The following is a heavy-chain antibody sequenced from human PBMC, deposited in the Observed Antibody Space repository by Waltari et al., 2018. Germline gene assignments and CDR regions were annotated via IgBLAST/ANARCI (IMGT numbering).Heavy chain of an antibody. J-gene: IGHJ4*02. D-gene: IGHD3-16*01. CDR2: INHSGST. CDR1: GGSFSGYY. Sequence: QVQLQQWGAGLLKPSETLSLTCAVYGGSFSGYYWSWIRQPPGKGLEWIGEINHSGSTNYNPSLKSRVTISVDTSKNQCSRKLSSVTAADTAVYYCARGPRRYDYVWGSFPNDYWGQGTLVTVSS. CDR3: ARGPRRYDYVWGSFPNDY. V-gene: IGHV4-34*01.